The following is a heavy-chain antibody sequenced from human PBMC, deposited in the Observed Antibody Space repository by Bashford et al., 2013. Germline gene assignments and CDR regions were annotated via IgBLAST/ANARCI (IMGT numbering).Heavy chain of an antibody. CDR1: GGSISSDNHY. D-gene: IGHD2/OR15-2a*01. J-gene: IGHJ4*02. CDR3: ARGLYRENLDC. V-gene: IGHV4-30-4*01. CDR2: IYHTGTT. Sequence: SETLSLTCTVSGGSISSDNHYWNWIRQPPGKGLEWIGYIYHTGTTYYNPSLESRGTISVDTSKNQLSLKLSSVTAADTAVYYCARGLYRENLDCWSQGTLVTVSS.